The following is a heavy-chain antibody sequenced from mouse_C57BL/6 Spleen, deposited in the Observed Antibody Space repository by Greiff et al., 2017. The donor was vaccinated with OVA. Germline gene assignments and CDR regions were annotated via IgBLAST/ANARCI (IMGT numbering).Heavy chain of an antibody. CDR1: GYTFTSYW. V-gene: IGHV1-50*01. D-gene: IGHD2-14*01. CDR2: IDPSDSYT. CDR3: ARRGRYDEAY. Sequence: QVQLQQPGAELVKPGASVKLSCKASGYTFTSYWMQWVKQRPGQGLEWIGEIDPSDSYTNYNQKFKGKATLTVDTSSSTAYMQLSSLTSEDAAVYYYARRGRYDEAYWGQGTLVTVSA. J-gene: IGHJ3*01.